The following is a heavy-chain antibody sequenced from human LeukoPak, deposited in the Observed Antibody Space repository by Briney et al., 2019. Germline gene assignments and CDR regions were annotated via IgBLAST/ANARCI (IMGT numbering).Heavy chain of an antibody. D-gene: IGHD2-15*01. Sequence: PSETLSLTCAVSGYFISSGYWWSWVRQSPGKGLEWIGEISHSGSTNYNPSLKSRVTISLDKSTNQLSLQLTSVTAADTAVYHCARDRGSAGGFDYWGQGTPVTVSS. CDR2: ISHSGST. CDR3: ARDRGSAGGFDY. CDR1: GYFISSGYW. J-gene: IGHJ4*02. V-gene: IGHV4-4*02.